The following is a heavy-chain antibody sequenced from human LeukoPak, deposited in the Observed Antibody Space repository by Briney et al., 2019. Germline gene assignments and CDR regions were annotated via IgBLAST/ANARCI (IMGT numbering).Heavy chain of an antibody. Sequence: SETLSLTCTVSGGSISSSSYYWGWIRQPPGKGLEWIGSIYYSGSTYYNPSLKSRVTISVDTSKNQFSLKLSSVAAADTAVYYCARDLEVPAANADYWGQGTLVTVSS. V-gene: IGHV4-39*07. CDR2: IYYSGST. CDR1: GGSISSSSYY. D-gene: IGHD2-2*01. CDR3: ARDLEVPAANADY. J-gene: IGHJ4*02.